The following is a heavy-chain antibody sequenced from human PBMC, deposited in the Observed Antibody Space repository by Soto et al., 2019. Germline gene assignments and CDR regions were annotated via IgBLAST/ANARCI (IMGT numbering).Heavy chain of an antibody. CDR2: ISGSGNST. D-gene: IGHD3-16*01. V-gene: IGHV3-23*01. Sequence: GGSLRLSCAASGFTFKTHAMTWFRQAPGKGLEWVSSISGSGNSTYYADSVKGRFTISRDNFKTTLSLQMNSPTGDDTAVYYCERDRGSYGYVNWGQGTPVTVSS. CDR1: GFTFKTHA. CDR3: ERDRGSYGYVN. J-gene: IGHJ4*02.